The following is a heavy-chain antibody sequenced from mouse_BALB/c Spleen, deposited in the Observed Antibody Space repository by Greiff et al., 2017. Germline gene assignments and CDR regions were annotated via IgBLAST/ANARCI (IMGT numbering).Heavy chain of an antibody. CDR2: ISTYYGDA. V-gene: IGHV1S137*01. J-gene: IGHJ4*01. CDR1: GYTFTDYA. Sequence: QVQLQQSGAELVRPGVSVKISCKGSGYTFTDYAMHWVKQSHAKSLEWIGVISTYYGDASYNQKFKGKATMTVDKSSSTAYMELAKLTSENSSIYYCARIYCYCSSYAMDYWGQGTSVTVSS. D-gene: IGHD1-1*01. CDR3: ARIYCYCSSYAMDY.